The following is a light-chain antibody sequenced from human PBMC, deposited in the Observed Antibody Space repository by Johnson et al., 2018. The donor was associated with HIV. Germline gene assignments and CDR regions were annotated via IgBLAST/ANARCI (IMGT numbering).Light chain of an antibody. CDR1: SSNIGNNY. CDR2: ENN. J-gene: IGLJ1*01. CDR3: GTWDSCLSAGV. V-gene: IGLV1-51*02. Sequence: QSVLTQPPSVSAAPGQKVTISCSGSSSNIGNNYVSWYQQLPGTAPKLLIYENNKLPSGIPDRFSGSKSGTSATLGITGLQTGDEADYYCGTWDSCLSAGVFGTGTKVTVL.